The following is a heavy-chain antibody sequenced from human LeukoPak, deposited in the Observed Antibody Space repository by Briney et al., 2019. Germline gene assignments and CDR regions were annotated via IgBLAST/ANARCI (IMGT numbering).Heavy chain of an antibody. CDR1: GGSISSSSYY. CDR3: ARHGNIVATIKDY. D-gene: IGHD5-12*01. V-gene: IGHV4-39*01. Sequence: SETLSLTCTVSGGSISSSSYYWGWIRQPPGEGLEWVGSIYYSGSTYYNPSLKSRVTISVDTSKNQFSLKLSSVTAADTAVYYCARHGNIVATIKDYWGQGTLVTVSS. CDR2: IYYSGST. J-gene: IGHJ4*02.